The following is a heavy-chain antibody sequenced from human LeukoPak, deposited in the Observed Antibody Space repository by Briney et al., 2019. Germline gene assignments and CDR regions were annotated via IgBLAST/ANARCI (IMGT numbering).Heavy chain of an antibody. J-gene: IGHJ4*02. CDR2: ISSSGSTI. Sequence: LEWVSYISSSGSTIYYADSVKGRFTISRDNAKNSLYLQMNSLRAEDTAVYYCAKGGQQLVIDYWGQGTLVTVSS. D-gene: IGHD6-13*01. CDR3: AKGGQQLVIDY. V-gene: IGHV3-48*03.